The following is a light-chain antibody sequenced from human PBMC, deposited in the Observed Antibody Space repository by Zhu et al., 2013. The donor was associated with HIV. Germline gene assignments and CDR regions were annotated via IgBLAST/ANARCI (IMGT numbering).Light chain of an antibody. V-gene: IGKV1-39*01. CDR3: QHYSGYSRT. J-gene: IGKJ1*01. CDR1: HNISSY. CDR2: AAS. Sequence: DIQMTQSPSSLSASVGDRVTITCRASHNISSYLNWYQQRPGKAPNLLIFAASSLQSGVPSRFSGSGSGTDFTLTISSLQPDDFATYYCQHYSGYSRTFGQGTKVEIK.